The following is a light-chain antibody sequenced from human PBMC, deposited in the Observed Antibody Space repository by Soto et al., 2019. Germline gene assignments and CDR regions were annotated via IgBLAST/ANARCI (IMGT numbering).Light chain of an antibody. Sequence: EIVLTQSPGTLSLSPGERATLSCRASQSVTSSYLAWYQQKPGQAPRLLIYGASSRATGIPDRFSGSGSGTDFTLTISRLEPEDFSVDYSQQYGSSPPLRFGVGTKFDIK. CDR3: QQYGSSPPLR. J-gene: IGKJ4*02. CDR1: QSVTSSY. V-gene: IGKV3-20*01. CDR2: GAS.